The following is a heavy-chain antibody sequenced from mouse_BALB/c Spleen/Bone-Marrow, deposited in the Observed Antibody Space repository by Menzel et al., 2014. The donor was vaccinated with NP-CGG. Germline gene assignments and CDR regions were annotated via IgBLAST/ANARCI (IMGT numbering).Heavy chain of an antibody. V-gene: IGHV4-1*02. Sequence: VQLKESGGGLVQPGGSLKLSCAVSGFDFSRYWMSWVRQAPGKGQEWIGEINPESNTINYTPSLKDKFIISRDNAKNTLYLQMSKVRSEDTALYYCARLGYYGMMAFWGQGASVTVSS. CDR3: ARLGYYGMMAF. CDR1: GFDFSRYW. CDR2: INPESNTI. J-gene: IGHJ4*01. D-gene: IGHD1-1*01.